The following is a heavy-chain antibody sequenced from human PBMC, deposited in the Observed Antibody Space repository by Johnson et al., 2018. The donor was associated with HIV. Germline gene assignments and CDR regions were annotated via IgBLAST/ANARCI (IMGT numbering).Heavy chain of an antibody. CDR2: ISFDGSKK. Sequence: QLHLVESGGGVVRPGRSLRLSCAASGFIFSNYPMHWVRQAPGKGLEWVAVISFDGSKKYHADSVKGRFTISRDNSKNTLYLQMNSLRAEDTAVYYCASRQYFSSFDIWGQGTMVTVSS. V-gene: IGHV3-30*14. D-gene: IGHD3-3*01. J-gene: IGHJ3*02. CDR1: GFIFSNYP. CDR3: ASRQYFSSFDI.